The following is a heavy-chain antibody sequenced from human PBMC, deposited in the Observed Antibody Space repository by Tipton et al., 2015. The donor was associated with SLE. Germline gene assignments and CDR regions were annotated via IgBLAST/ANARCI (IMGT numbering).Heavy chain of an antibody. D-gene: IGHD3-3*01. CDR1: GFTFSIFA. V-gene: IGHV3-23*01. Sequence: SLRLSCEGSGFTFSIFAMSWVRQAPGKGLEWVSVISGGGGTTHYADPVKERFIISRDDSKRTVYLQMDRLRVDDTAVYYCARNRERNDFWSASSWGQGILVTVSS. CDR3: ARNRERNDFWSASS. CDR2: ISGGGGTT. J-gene: IGHJ4*02.